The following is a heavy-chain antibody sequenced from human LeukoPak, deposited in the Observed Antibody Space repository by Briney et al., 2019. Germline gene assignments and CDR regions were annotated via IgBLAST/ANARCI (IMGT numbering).Heavy chain of an antibody. Sequence: GGSLRLSCAASGFTFSNAWMSWVRQAPGKGLEWVGRIKSKTDGGTTDFGAPVKGRFTISRDDSKNTLYLQMNSLKTEDTAVYYCARDKPRDSVAGSNFDYWGQGILVTVSS. CDR2: IKSKTDGGTT. CDR3: ARDKPRDSVAGSNFDY. D-gene: IGHD6-19*01. V-gene: IGHV3-15*01. J-gene: IGHJ4*02. CDR1: GFTFSNAW.